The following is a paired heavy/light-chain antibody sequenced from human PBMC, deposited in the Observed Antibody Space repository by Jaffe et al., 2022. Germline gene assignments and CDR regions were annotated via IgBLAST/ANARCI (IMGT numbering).Heavy chain of an antibody. CDR3: ARGFGELWFGELLPIGYFQH. CDR1: GYTFTSYA. D-gene: IGHD3-10*01. Sequence: QVQLVQSGSELKKPGASVKVSCKASGYTFTSYAMNWVRQAPGQGLEWMGWINTNTGNPTYAQGFTGRFVFSLDTSVSTAYLQISSLKAEDTAVYYCARGFGELWFGELLPIGYFQHWGQGTLVTVSS. CDR2: INTNTGNP. V-gene: IGHV7-4-1*02. J-gene: IGHJ1*01.
Light chain of an antibody. CDR2: DNN. J-gene: IGLJ3*02. Sequence: QSVLTQPPSVSAAPGQKVTISCSGSSSNIGNNYVSWYQQLPGTAPKLLIYDNNKRPSGIPDRFSGSKSGTSATLGITGLQTGDEADYYCGTWDSSLSAEVFGGGTKLTVL. CDR1: SSNIGNNY. CDR3: GTWDSSLSAEV. V-gene: IGLV1-51*01.